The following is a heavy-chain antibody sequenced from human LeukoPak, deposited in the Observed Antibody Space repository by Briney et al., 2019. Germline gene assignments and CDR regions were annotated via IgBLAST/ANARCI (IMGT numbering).Heavy chain of an antibody. CDR1: GFTFNSNG. Sequence: PGGSLRLSCVGSGFTFNSNGMSWVRQAPGKGLEWVANIKQDGSEKFYVDSVKGRFTISRDNAKNSVSLQMNSLRVEDTAVYYCARDKYYDRYFDSWGQGTLVTVSS. CDR2: IKQDGSEK. D-gene: IGHD3-22*01. J-gene: IGHJ4*02. V-gene: IGHV3-7*01. CDR3: ARDKYYDRYFDS.